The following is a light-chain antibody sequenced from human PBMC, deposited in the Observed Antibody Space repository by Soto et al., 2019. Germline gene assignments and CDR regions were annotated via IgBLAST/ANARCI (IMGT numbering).Light chain of an antibody. J-gene: IGLJ3*02. CDR2: EVS. V-gene: IGLV2-8*01. CDR3: SSYAGSNNWV. CDR1: SSDVGNYKY. Sequence: QSALTQSPSASGSPGQSVTISCTGTSSDVGNYKYVSWYQQHPGKAPKLVIYEVSKRPSGVPDRFSGSKSGNTASLTVSGLQAEDEADYYCSSYAGSNNWVFGGGTKLTVL.